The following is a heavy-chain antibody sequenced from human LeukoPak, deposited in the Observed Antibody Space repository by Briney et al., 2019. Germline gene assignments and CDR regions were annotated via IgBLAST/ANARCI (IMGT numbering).Heavy chain of an antibody. CDR2: INHSGST. D-gene: IGHD2-15*01. V-gene: IGHV4-34*01. CDR1: GGSFSGYY. J-gene: IGHJ4*02. Sequence: PSETLSLTCAVYGGSFSGYYWSWIRQPPGKGLEWIGEINHSGSTNYNPSLKSRVTISVDTSKNQFSLKLSSVTAADTAVYYCARGQYSGGSCYFGYWGQGTLVTVSS. CDR3: ARGQYSGGSCYFGY.